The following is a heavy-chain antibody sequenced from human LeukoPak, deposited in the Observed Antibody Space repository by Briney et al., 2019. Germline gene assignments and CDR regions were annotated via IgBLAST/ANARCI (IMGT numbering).Heavy chain of an antibody. Sequence: PGVSLRLSCTASGFTFSGAWMTWVRQAPGKGLEWVANIREDGTEKNYVDSVKGRFTISRDNAKNSLFLQMSNLRDDDTAIYYCARHVGISFWGQGTLVTVSS. D-gene: IGHD7-27*01. J-gene: IGHJ4*02. V-gene: IGHV3-7*01. CDR2: IREDGTEK. CDR1: GFTFSGAW. CDR3: ARHVGISF.